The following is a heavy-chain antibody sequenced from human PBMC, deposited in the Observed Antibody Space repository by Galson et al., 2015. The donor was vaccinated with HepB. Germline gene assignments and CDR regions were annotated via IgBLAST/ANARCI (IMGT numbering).Heavy chain of an antibody. Sequence: QSGAEVTKPGESLKISCKVSGPTLTELSMHWVRQAPGKGLEWMGGFDPEDGETIYAQKFQGRVTMTEDTSTDTAYMELSSLRSEDTAVYYCATPLSYVWGSYRRTAAFDYWGQGTLVTVSS. D-gene: IGHD3-16*02. J-gene: IGHJ4*02. CDR1: GPTLTELS. CDR2: FDPEDGET. V-gene: IGHV1-24*01. CDR3: ATPLSYVWGSYRRTAAFDY.